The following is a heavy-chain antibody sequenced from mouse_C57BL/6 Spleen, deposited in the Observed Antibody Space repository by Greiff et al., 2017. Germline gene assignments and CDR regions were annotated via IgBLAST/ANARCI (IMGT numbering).Heavy chain of an antibody. CDR2: ISSGGSYT. CDR1: GFTFSSYG. V-gene: IGHV5-6*01. Sequence: EVKLMESGGDLVKPGGSLKLSCAASGFTFSSYGMSWVRQTPDKRLAWVATISSGGSYTYYPDSVKGRFTISRDNAKNTLYLQMSSLKSEDTAMYYCARQGGLRGSYYYAMDYWGQGTSVTVSS. CDR3: ARQGGLRGSYYYAMDY. D-gene: IGHD2-4*01. J-gene: IGHJ4*01.